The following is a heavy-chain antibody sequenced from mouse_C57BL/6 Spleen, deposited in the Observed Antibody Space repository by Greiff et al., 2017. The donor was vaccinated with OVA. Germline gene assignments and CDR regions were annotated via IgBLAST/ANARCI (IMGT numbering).Heavy chain of an antibody. CDR1: GYAFSSSW. J-gene: IGHJ4*01. V-gene: IGHV1-82*01. CDR3: AREDWRAMDY. CDR2: IYPGDGDT. Sequence: QVQLQQSGPELVKPGASVKISCKASGYAFSSSWMNWVKQRPGKGLEWIGRIYPGDGDTNYNGKFKGKATLTADKSSSTAYMQLSSLTSEDSAVYFCAREDWRAMDYWGQGTSGTVSS. D-gene: IGHD4-1*01.